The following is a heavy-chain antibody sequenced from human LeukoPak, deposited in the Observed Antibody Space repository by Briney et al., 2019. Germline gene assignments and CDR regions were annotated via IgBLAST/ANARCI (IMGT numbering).Heavy chain of an antibody. CDR3: WGLPTPVGALDY. CDR1: GYSISSGYY. CDR2: IYHSGST. D-gene: IGHD3-16*01. V-gene: IGHV4-38-2*01. J-gene: IGHJ4*02. Sequence: SETLSLTXAVSGYSISSGYYWGWIRQPPGKGLEWIGSIYHSGSTYYNPSLKSRVTISVDTSKNQFSLKLSSVTAADTAVYYCWGLPTPVGALDYWGQGTLVTVSS.